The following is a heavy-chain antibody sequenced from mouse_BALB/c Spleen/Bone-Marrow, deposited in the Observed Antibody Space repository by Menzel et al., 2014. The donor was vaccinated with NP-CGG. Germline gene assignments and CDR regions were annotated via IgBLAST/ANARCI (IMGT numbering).Heavy chain of an antibody. V-gene: IGHV1-82*01. Sequence: QVQLQQSGPELVKPGASVKISCKASGYAFSSSWMNWVKQRPGQGHEWIGRIYPGDGDTNYNGKFKGKATLTADKSSSTAYMQLSSLTSEDSAVYFCARRDGSTYYYAMDYWGQGTSVTVSS. CDR1: GYAFSSSW. J-gene: IGHJ4*01. CDR2: IYPGDGDT. D-gene: IGHD1-1*01. CDR3: ARRDGSTYYYAMDY.